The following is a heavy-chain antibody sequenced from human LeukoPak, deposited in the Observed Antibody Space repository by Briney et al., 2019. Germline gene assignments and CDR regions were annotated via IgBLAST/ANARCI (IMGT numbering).Heavy chain of an antibody. V-gene: IGHV1-69*04. J-gene: IGHJ4*02. CDR1: GGTFSSYA. CDR2: VIPIFGIA. D-gene: IGHD3-22*01. Sequence: ASVKVSCKASGGTFSSYAISWVRQAPGQGLEWMGRVIPIFGIANYAQKFQGRVTITADKSTSTAYMELSSLRSEDTAVYYCARSVDYYDSSGYLYFDYWGQGTLVTVSS. CDR3: ARSVDYYDSSGYLYFDY.